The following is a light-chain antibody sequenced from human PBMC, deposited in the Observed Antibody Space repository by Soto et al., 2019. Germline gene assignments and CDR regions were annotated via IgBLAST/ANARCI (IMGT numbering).Light chain of an antibody. V-gene: IGKV1-5*01. Sequence: DIQMTQSPSTVSANEGDSVTITCRASQSITTWLAWYQQRPGKAPKLLIYDVSSLQSGVPSRFSGSGSGTEFTLTISSLQPDDFATYYCQHYKMYSPWTFCQGTKVDIK. CDR2: DVS. CDR1: QSITTW. J-gene: IGKJ1*01. CDR3: QHYKMYSPWT.